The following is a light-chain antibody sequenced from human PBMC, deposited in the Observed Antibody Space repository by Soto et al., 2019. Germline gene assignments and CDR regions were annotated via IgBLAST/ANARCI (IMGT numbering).Light chain of an antibody. CDR3: ASSTSGTPWV. CDR2: DVT. Sequence: QSALTQPASVSGSPGQSITISCTGTSSDVGGYTYVSWYQHHPGKAPKLMIYDVTNRPSGVSNRFSGSKSGNTASLTISGLQAEDEADYYCASSTSGTPWVFGGGTKLTVL. V-gene: IGLV2-14*03. CDR1: SSDVGGYTY. J-gene: IGLJ3*02.